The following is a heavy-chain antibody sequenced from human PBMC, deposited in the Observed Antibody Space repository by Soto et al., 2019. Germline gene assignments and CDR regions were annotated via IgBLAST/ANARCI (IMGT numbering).Heavy chain of an antibody. Sequence: QVQLVESGGGLVKPGGSLRLSCAASGIVFSDYMSWVRQAPGEGLEWLSYISGSGRTIYSADSVKGRFTISRDNATNSLYLQMNNVRTEHTAVYYCARLPFPWGWFDPWGQGTLVTVSS. CDR2: ISGSGRTI. CDR3: ARLPFPWGWFDP. J-gene: IGHJ5*02. D-gene: IGHD3-16*01. V-gene: IGHV3-11*01. CDR1: GIVFSDY.